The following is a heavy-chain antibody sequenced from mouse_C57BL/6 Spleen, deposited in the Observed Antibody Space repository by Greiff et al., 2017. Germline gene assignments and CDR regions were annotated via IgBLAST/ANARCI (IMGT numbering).Heavy chain of an antibody. J-gene: IGHJ1*03. D-gene: IGHD2-2*01. V-gene: IGHV2-3*01. CDR3: AKQGGYYGYFDV. CDR2: IWGDGST. Sequence: VQLQESGPGLVAPSQSLSITCTVSGFSLTSYGVSWVRQPPGKGLEWLGVIWGDGSTNYHSARISRLSISKDNSKGQVFLKRNSLQTDDAATYYCAKQGGYYGYFDVWGTGTTVTVSS. CDR1: GFSLTSYG.